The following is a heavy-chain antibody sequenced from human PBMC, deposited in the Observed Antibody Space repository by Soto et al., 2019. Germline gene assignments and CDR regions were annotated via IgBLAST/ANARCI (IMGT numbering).Heavy chain of an antibody. V-gene: IGHV4-4*07. D-gene: IGHD3-9*01. CDR2: IYTSGTT. CDR3: AREDYYDTGYYVV. Sequence: SETLSLTCTVSGRSMSGYYWSWIRQPAGERLEWIGRIYTSGTTDLNPSLKGRVTMSVDTSKNQFSLKLTSVTAADTALYYCAREDYYDTGYYVVWGQGTQVTVS. CDR1: GRSMSGYY. J-gene: IGHJ4*02.